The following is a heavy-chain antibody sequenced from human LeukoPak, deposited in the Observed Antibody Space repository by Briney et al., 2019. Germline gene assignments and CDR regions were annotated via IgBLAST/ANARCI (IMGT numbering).Heavy chain of an antibody. Sequence: SETLSLTCTVSGGSISSYYWSWIRQPAGKGLEWIGLISTSGSPKYNPSLKSRVTISVDMSKNQFSLKLTSVTAADTAVYYCARVHLYASGGYSDYWGQGTLVTVSS. D-gene: IGHD3-10*01. V-gene: IGHV4-4*07. J-gene: IGHJ4*02. CDR3: ARVHLYASGGYSDY. CDR2: ISTSGSP. CDR1: GGSISSYY.